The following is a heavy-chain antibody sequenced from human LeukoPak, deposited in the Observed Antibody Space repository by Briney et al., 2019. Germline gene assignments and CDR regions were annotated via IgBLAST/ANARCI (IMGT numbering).Heavy chain of an antibody. Sequence: PGGSLRLSCAASGFTFSSYAMHWVRQAPGKGLEWVAVISYDGSNKYYADSVKGRFTISRDNSKNTLYLQMNSLRAEDTAVYYCAKLNGWFGELLYFDYWGQGTLVTVSS. CDR1: GFTFSSYA. J-gene: IGHJ4*02. CDR2: ISYDGSNK. CDR3: AKLNGWFGELLYFDY. D-gene: IGHD3-10*01. V-gene: IGHV3-30*04.